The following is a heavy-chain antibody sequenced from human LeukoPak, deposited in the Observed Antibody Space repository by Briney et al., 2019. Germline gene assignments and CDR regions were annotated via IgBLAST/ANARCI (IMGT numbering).Heavy chain of an antibody. CDR2: IYSGGST. CDR3: ARDEWEPEDDYYYGMDV. CDR1: GFTFSSNY. Sequence: GGSPRLSCAASGFTFSSNYMSWVRQAPGKGLEWVSVIYSGGSTYYADSVKGRFTISRDNAKNSLYLQMNSLRAEDTAVYYCARDEWEPEDDYYYGMDVWGQGTTVTVSS. V-gene: IGHV3-53*01. J-gene: IGHJ6*02. D-gene: IGHD1-26*01.